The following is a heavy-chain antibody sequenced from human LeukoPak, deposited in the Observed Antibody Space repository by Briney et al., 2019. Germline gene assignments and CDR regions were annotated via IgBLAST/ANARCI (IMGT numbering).Heavy chain of an antibody. CDR1: GGSISSSDW. CDR2: IYHSGST. Sequence: SETLSLTCAVSGGSISSSDWWSWVRQPPGKGLEWIGEIYHSGSTNYNPSLKSRVTISVDTSKNQFSLKLNSVTAADTAVYYCALVIRGVSDWFDPWGQGTLVTVSS. CDR3: ALVIRGVSDWFDP. D-gene: IGHD3-10*01. V-gene: IGHV4-4*02. J-gene: IGHJ5*02.